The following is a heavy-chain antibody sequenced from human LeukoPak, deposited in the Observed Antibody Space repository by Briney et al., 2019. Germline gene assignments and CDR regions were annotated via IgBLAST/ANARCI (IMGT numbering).Heavy chain of an antibody. V-gene: IGHV3-21*01. CDR3: ARDPSQSSGYLSPRFDY. J-gene: IGHJ4*02. CDR2: ISSSSSYI. D-gene: IGHD3-22*01. Sequence: PGGSLRLSCAASGFTFSSYSTNWVRRAPGKGLEWVSSISSSSSYIYYADSVKGRFTISRDNAKNSLYLQMNSLRAEDTAVYYCARDPSQSSGYLSPRFDYWGQGTLVTVSS. CDR1: GFTFSSYS.